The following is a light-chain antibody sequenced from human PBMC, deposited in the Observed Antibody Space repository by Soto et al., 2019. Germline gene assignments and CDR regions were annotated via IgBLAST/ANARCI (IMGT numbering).Light chain of an antibody. CDR1: PAIASF. CDR3: QQLNGSPWT. Sequence: IQLTQSPSSLSASVGDRVTITCRACPAIASFLAWYQQKPGTAPKLLIYGASTLQSGVPSRFSGSRSGTDYTLTIGSLQPEDFATYYCQQLNGSPWTFGQGTKVEV. CDR2: GAS. V-gene: IGKV1-9*01. J-gene: IGKJ1*01.